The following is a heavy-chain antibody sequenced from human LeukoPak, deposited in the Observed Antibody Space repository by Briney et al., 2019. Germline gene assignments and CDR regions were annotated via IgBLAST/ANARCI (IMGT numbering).Heavy chain of an antibody. CDR1: GFSFSSYW. CDR3: ARAQRFTLSYYYYYMDV. D-gene: IGHD4-17*01. CDR2: ITQDGNEK. Sequence: TGGSLRLSCAASGFSFSSYWMSWVRQAPGKGLEWVANITQDGNEKYYVDSMKGRFTISRDNAKNSLYLQLNSLRAEDTAVYYYARAQRFTLSYYYYYMDVWGAGTTVTVSS. J-gene: IGHJ6*03. V-gene: IGHV3-7*01.